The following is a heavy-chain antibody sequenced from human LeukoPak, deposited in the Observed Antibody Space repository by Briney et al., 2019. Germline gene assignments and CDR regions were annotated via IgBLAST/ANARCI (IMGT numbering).Heavy chain of an antibody. J-gene: IGHJ4*02. Sequence: GASVKVSFTASGYTFTGYYMHWVRQAPGQGLEWMGRINPNSGGTNYAQKFQGRVTMTRDTSISTAYMELSSLRSEDTAVYYCATLKVVRGYFDYWGQGTLVTVSS. CDR3: ATLKVVRGYFDY. D-gene: IGHD3-10*01. CDR1: GYTFTGYY. V-gene: IGHV1-2*06. CDR2: INPNSGGT.